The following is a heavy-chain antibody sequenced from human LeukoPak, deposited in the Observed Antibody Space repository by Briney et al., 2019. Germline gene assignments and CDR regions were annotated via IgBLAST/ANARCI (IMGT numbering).Heavy chain of an antibody. CDR3: ARDDGWRDIVVVPAAIGWFDP. Sequence: ASVKVSCKASGYTFTSYDINWVRQATGQGLEWMGWMNPNSGNTSYAQKFQGRVTMTRNTSISTAYMELSSLRSEDTAVYYCARDDGWRDIVVVPAAIGWFDPWGQGTLVTVSS. V-gene: IGHV1-8*01. J-gene: IGHJ5*02. CDR2: MNPNSGNT. CDR1: GYTFTSYD. D-gene: IGHD2-2*01.